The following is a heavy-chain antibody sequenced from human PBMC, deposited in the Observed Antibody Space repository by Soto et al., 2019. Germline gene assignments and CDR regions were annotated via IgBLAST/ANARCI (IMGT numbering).Heavy chain of an antibody. D-gene: IGHD2-15*01. CDR3: SHVVGYCGGGTSYHSGKSIDV. V-gene: IGHV2-5*02. CDR2: IYWDDDK. CDR1: GFSLSTTAVS. J-gene: IGHJ6*03. Sequence: QITLKESGPTLVKPTQTLTLTCTFSGFSLSTTAVSVGWIRQPPGKALEWLALIYWDDDKRYSPSLKSRLTITTDTAKNLVVIKMTTMDPVDTTTYYFSHVVGYCGGGTSYHSGKSIDVWGEGNPFTVSS.